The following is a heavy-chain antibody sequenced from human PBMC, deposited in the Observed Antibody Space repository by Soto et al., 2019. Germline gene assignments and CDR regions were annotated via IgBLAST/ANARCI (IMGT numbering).Heavy chain of an antibody. CDR2: FSYSGST. Sequence: SETLSLTCAVSGDSISTNYWSWIRQPPGKELEWIGCFSYSGSTKYNPSLQSRVSMSIDTSKNQFSLRLSSVTAADTALYYCARQRFSSYDALDFWGQGTMVTVSS. D-gene: IGHD3-16*01. V-gene: IGHV4-59*08. J-gene: IGHJ3*01. CDR1: GDSISTNY. CDR3: ARQRFSSYDALDF.